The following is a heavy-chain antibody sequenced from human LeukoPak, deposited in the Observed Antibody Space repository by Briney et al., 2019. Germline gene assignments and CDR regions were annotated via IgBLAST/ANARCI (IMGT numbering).Heavy chain of an antibody. J-gene: IGHJ4*02. CDR1: GGSISSYY. Sequence: SETLSLTCTVSGGSISSYYWRWIRQPPGKGLEWIGYIYYSGSTNYNPSLKSRVTISVDTSKNQFSLKLSSVTAADTAVYYCAREGDYSKSFYDYWGQGTLVTVSS. V-gene: IGHV4-59*01. CDR3: AREGDYSKSFYDY. CDR2: IYYSGST. D-gene: IGHD4-11*01.